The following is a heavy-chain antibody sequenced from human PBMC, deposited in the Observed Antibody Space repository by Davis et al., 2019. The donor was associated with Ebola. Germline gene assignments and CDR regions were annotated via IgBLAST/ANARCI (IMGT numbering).Heavy chain of an antibody. CDR1: GGSISTYY. J-gene: IGHJ6*03. CDR2: IFYSGST. D-gene: IGHD3-22*01. CDR3: ARDLRYDSSGYDYYFYMDV. Sequence: PSETLSLTCTVSGGSISTYYWSWIRQPPGKRLEWIGYIFYSGSTYYKPSLKSRVTISLDTSKNQFSLNLYSVTAADTAVYYCARDLRYDSSGYDYYFYMDVWGKGTTVTVSS. V-gene: IGHV4-59*12.